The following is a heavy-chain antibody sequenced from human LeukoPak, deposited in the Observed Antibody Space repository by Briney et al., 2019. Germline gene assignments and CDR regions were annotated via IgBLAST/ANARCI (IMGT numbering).Heavy chain of an antibody. D-gene: IGHD3-10*01. V-gene: IGHV1-8*01. Sequence: ASVKVSCKASGYTFTSYDIDGVGQATGRGREGMGWRNPHSRNTGYAQKFQASVTMNRNTSISTAYMELSSLRSEDTAVYYCAAAYGSGSGGARMDVWGKGTTVTVSS. CDR1: GYTFTSYD. CDR3: AAAYGSGSGGARMDV. J-gene: IGHJ6*04. CDR2: RNPHSRNT.